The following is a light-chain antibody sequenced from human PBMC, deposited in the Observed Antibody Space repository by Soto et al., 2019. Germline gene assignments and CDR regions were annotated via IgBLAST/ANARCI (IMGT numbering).Light chain of an antibody. CDR2: DVS. J-gene: IGLJ1*01. CDR3: SSYTTSTTRQPV. Sequence: QSALTQPASVSGSPGQSITISCTGTSSDVGGYNYVSWYQQHPGKAPKFMIYDVSNRPSGVSNRFSGSKSGNTASLTISGLQAEDESDYYCSSYTTSTTRQPVFGTVTNVTVL. V-gene: IGLV2-14*01. CDR1: SSDVGGYNY.